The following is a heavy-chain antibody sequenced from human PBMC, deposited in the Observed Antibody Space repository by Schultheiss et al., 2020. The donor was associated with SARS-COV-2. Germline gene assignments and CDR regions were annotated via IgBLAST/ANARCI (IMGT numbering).Heavy chain of an antibody. CDR3: AKLYDSSGYYFGASDY. CDR2: IWYDGSNK. D-gene: IGHD3-22*01. V-gene: IGHV3-33*06. J-gene: IGHJ4*02. Sequence: GGSLRLSCAASGFTFSSYGMHWVRQAPGKGLEWVAVIWYDGSNKYYADSVKGRFTISRDNSKNTLYLQMNSLRAEDTAVYYCAKLYDSSGYYFGASDYWGQGTLVTVSS. CDR1: GFTFSSYG.